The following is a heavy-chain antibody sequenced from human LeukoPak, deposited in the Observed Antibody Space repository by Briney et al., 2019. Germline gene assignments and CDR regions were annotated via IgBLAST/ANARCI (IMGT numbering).Heavy chain of an antibody. CDR3: ANGSSAYYFES. CDR1: GFLVNRNY. D-gene: IGHD6-6*01. CDR2: IYDGGSR. Sequence: GGSLRLSCEVSGFLVNRNYMNWIRQAPGKGLEWVSVIYDGGSRYHADSVKGRFTISRDTSKNTVYLEMNGLRVDDTAVYYCANGSSAYYFESWGQGTLVTVSA. J-gene: IGHJ4*02. V-gene: IGHV3-53*01.